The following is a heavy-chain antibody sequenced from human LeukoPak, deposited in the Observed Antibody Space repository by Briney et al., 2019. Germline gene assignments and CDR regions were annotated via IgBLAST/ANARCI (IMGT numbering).Heavy chain of an antibody. Sequence: SVKVSCKASGGTLSSYAISWVRQAPGQGLEWMGGIIPIFGTANYAQKFQGRVTITADESTSTAYMELSSLRSEDTAVYYCARAQGYCSSTSCPYYFDYWGQGTLVTVSS. V-gene: IGHV1-69*13. CDR3: ARAQGYCSSTSCPYYFDY. CDR2: IIPIFGTA. CDR1: GGTLSSYA. D-gene: IGHD2-2*01. J-gene: IGHJ4*02.